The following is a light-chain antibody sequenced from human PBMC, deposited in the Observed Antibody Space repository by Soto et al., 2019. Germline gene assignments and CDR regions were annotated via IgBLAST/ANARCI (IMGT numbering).Light chain of an antibody. Sequence: EIVLTQSPGTLSLSPGERATLSCRASQSVSSSYLAWYQQRPGQAPRLLIYAASSRATGIPDRFSGSGSGTDSTLTISSREPEDFAVDYCQQYGSAPPAFTFGPGTKVDIK. CDR3: QQYGSAPPAFT. CDR2: AAS. J-gene: IGKJ3*01. CDR1: QSVSSSY. V-gene: IGKV3-20*01.